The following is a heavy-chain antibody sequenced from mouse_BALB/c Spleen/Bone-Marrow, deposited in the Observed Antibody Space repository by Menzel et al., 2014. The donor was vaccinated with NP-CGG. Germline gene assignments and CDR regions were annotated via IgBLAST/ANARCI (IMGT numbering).Heavy chain of an antibody. CDR1: GYTFTAYA. J-gene: IGHJ2*01. CDR3: ARNFYGSSYFDY. Sequence: QVQLKHSGPELVRPGVSVKLSCKGSGYTFTAYAMHWVKQSHAKSLEWIGLISTYSGNTHYNQNFKGKATMTVDKSSSTAYMELARLTSEDSAIYYCARNFYGSSYFDYWGQGTTLTVSS. D-gene: IGHD1-1*01. V-gene: IGHV1-67*01. CDR2: ISTYSGNT.